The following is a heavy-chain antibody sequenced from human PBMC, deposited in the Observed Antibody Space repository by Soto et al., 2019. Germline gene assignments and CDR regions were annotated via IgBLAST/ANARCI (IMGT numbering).Heavy chain of an antibody. Sequence: GASVKVSCKASGYSFTDYHIHWARQAPGQGLEWLGRINPKSGGTSTAQKFQGWVTMTTDTSISTASMELTRLTSDDTAIYYCARGGSTYCSNGVCSFFYNHDMDVWGEGTTVTV. CDR2: INPKSGGT. J-gene: IGHJ6*02. CDR3: ARGGSTYCSNGVCSFFYNHDMDV. D-gene: IGHD2-8*01. CDR1: GYSFTDYH. V-gene: IGHV1-2*04.